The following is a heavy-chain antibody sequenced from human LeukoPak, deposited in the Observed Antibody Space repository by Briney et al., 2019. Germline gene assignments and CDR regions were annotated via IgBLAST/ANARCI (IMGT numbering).Heavy chain of an antibody. D-gene: IGHD1-7*01. V-gene: IGHV1-8*01. CDR2: MNPNSGNT. J-gene: IGHJ6*02. CDR1: GYTFTSYD. CDR3: ARGITGTTKFYYYYGMDV. Sequence: ASVKVSCKASGYTFTSYDINWVRQATGQGLEWMGWMNPNSGNTGYAQKFQGRVTMTRNTSISTAYMELGSLRSEDTAVYYCARGITGTTKFYYYYGMDVWGQGTTVTVS.